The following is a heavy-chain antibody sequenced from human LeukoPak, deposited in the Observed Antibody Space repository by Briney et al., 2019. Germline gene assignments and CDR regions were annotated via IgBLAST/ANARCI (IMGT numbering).Heavy chain of an antibody. CDR1: GGSISSYY. Sequence: SETLSLTCTVSGGSISSYYWSWIRQPPGKGLEWIGYIYYSGSTYYNPSLKSRVTISVDTSKNQFSLKLSSVTAADTAVYYCARAARKYSGRPPANYYYYYGMDVWGQGTTVTVSS. J-gene: IGHJ6*02. D-gene: IGHD1-26*01. V-gene: IGHV4-30-4*01. CDR3: ARAARKYSGRPPANYYYYYGMDV. CDR2: IYYSGST.